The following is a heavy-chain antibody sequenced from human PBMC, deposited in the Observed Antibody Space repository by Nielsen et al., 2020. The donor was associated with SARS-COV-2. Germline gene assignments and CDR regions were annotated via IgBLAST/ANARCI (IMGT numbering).Heavy chain of an antibody. J-gene: IGHJ5*02. D-gene: IGHD4-17*01. CDR3: ARGGGGPDDHGDYGWFDP. CDR2: IYDSGST. V-gene: IGHV4-31*02. Sequence: WIRQPPGKGLEWIGNIYDSGSTYYTPSLESRLIISMDTSKNQFSLKLTSVTAADSGVYYCARGGGGPDDHGDYGWFDPWGQGTLVTVSS.